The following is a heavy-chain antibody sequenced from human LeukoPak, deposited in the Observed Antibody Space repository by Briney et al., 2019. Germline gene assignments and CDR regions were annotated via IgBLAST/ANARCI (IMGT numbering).Heavy chain of an antibody. Sequence: GGSLRLSCAASGFTFDDYAMHWVRQAPGKGLEWVPGISWNSGSIGYADSVKGRFTISRDNAKESVYLHMSSLRAEDTAVYYCARRGDRFCTSMNCPPHSYYYYMDVWGKGTTVSVSS. J-gene: IGHJ6*03. CDR2: ISWNSGSI. V-gene: IGHV3-9*01. CDR1: GFTFDDYA. CDR3: ARRGDRFCTSMNCPPHSYYYYMDV. D-gene: IGHD2-2*01.